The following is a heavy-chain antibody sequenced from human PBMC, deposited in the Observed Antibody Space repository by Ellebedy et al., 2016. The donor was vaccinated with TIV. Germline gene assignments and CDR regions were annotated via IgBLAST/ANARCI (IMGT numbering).Heavy chain of an antibody. CDR1: GYTFTAYP. CDR2: INTNTGNP. V-gene: IGHV7-4-1*02. J-gene: IGHJ6*03. D-gene: IGHD1-1*01. CDR3: ARDSRYNWNDWDYYHMDV. Sequence: ASVKVSCKASGYTFTAYPMNWVRQAPGQGFEWLGWINTNTGNPTYSQGFRGQFVFSLDTSVSTAYLEISGLRAEDTAVYYCARDSRYNWNDWDYYHMDVWGRGTTVTVSS.